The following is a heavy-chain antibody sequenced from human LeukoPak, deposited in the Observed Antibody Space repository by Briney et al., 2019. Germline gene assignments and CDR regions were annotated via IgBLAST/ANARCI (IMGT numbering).Heavy chain of an antibody. J-gene: IGHJ4*02. Sequence: GGSLRLSCATSGFTFSTYAIHWVRQAPGKGLEWVALLSYDGTTKYYADSVKGRFILSRDNSRDPLYLQMNSLRPEDTAIYYCARASGYSGSTSCLDYWGQGTLVTVSS. CDR1: GFTFSTYA. CDR2: LSYDGTTK. V-gene: IGHV3-30-3*01. CDR3: ARASGYSGSTSCLDY. D-gene: IGHD2-2*01.